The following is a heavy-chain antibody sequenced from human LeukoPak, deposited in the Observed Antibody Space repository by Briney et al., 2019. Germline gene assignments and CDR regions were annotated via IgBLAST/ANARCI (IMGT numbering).Heavy chain of an antibody. CDR3: ARRRHGSGSHYFSFDY. Sequence: GASVKVSCKASGYTFPSYFMHWVRQAPGQGLEWMGIINPTGGSTTYAQKFQGRVTMTRDTSTSTVYMELSSLRSDDTAVYYCARRRHGSGSHYFSFDYWGQGTLVTVSS. CDR1: GYTFPSYF. D-gene: IGHD3-10*01. CDR2: INPTGGST. V-gene: IGHV1-46*01. J-gene: IGHJ4*02.